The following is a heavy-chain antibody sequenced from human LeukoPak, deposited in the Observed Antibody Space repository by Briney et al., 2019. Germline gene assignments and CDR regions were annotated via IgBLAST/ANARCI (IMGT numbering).Heavy chain of an antibody. D-gene: IGHD2-2*01. V-gene: IGHV4-34*01. J-gene: IGHJ4*02. CDR3: ASTGYCSSTSCQDY. Sequence: SETLSLTCAVYGGSFSGYYWSWIRQPPGKGLEWIGEINHSGSTNYNPSLKSRVTISVDTSKNQFSLKLSSVTAADTAVYYCASTGYCSSTSCQDYWGQGTLVTASS. CDR2: INHSGST. CDR1: GGSFSGYY.